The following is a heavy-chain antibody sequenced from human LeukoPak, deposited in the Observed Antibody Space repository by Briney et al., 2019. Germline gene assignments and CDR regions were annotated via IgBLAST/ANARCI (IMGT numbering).Heavy chain of an antibody. V-gene: IGHV4-39*01. Sequence: SETLSLTCTVSGDSISFANYYWRWIRQPPGKGLEWIGTVSYSGSTYYNPSLQSRVTVSLDTSKNQFSLKLSSVTAADTALYYCARSVDGATGTDYWGRGTLVTVSS. CDR1: GDSISFANYY. CDR2: VSYSGST. D-gene: IGHD1-1*01. J-gene: IGHJ4*02. CDR3: ARSVDGATGTDY.